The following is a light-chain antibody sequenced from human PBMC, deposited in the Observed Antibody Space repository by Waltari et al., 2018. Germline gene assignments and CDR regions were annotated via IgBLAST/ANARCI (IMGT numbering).Light chain of an antibody. CDR3: CSYAGGTTYV. CDR2: EVS. J-gene: IGLJ1*01. Sequence: QPSLTHPASVSGSPGQSLTLPGPGTSRDGGNYKVVPWYQQYPGKAPKFIIYEVSEGPSGVSNRFSGSKSGNTASLTISGLQAEDEADYYCCSYAGGTTYVFGTGTKVTVL. V-gene: IGLV2-23*02. CDR1: SRDGGNYKV.